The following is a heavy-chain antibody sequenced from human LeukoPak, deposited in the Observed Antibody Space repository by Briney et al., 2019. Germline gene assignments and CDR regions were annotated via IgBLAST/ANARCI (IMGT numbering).Heavy chain of an antibody. CDR1: GFTFSNYW. CDR3: ARDVRLRSMDV. CDR2: IRQDGNEK. J-gene: IGHJ6*02. Sequence: GGSLRLSCAASGFTFSNYWMSWVRQAPGKGLEWVANIRQDGNEKYYVDSVKGRFTISRDNAKISLYLQMNSLRAEDTAIYYCARDVRLRSMDVWAKGPRSPSP. D-gene: IGHD3-10*02. V-gene: IGHV3-7*03.